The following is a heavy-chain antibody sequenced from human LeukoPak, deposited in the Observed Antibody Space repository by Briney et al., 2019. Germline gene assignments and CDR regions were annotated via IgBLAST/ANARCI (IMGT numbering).Heavy chain of an antibody. V-gene: IGHV3-74*01. CDR2: INNDGSSA. CDR3: ASVAGGPNIDY. D-gene: IGHD6-19*01. CDR1: GFTFSSYG. Sequence: GGSLRLFCAASGFTFSSYGMHWVRQTPGKGLIYISRINNDGSSANYADSVRGRFTISRDNAENTLYLQMNSLRAEDTAVYYCASVAGGPNIDYWGQGTLVTVSS. J-gene: IGHJ4*02.